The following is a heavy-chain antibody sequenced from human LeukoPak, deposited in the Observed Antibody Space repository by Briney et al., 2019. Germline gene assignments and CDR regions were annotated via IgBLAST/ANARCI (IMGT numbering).Heavy chain of an antibody. CDR3: ARDQSLYGDQAYFGY. CDR1: EGTFTSYA. V-gene: IGHV1-69*05. D-gene: IGHD4-17*01. J-gene: IGHJ4*02. CDR2: IIPIFDTT. Sequence: ASVKVSCKASEGTFTSYAISWVRQAPGQGLEWMGGIIPIFDTTNYAQKFQGRVTITTDESTSTAYMELSSLRSEDTAVYYCARDQSLYGDQAYFGYWGQGTLVTVSS.